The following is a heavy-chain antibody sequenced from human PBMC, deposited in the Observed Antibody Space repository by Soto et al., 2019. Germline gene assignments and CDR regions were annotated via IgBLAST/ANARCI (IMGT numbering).Heavy chain of an antibody. D-gene: IGHD2-15*01. CDR1: VFSLNSYA. J-gene: IGHJ4*02. Sequence: PGWSLRLSCASSVFSLNSYAMHWVRQVPGKGLEWVAFISYNGKNKYYGDSVKGRFTISRDDSTNTLYLQMSSLRSEDTAVYYCATDGVQYVVSGLYYFHYWGQGTLVTVSS. CDR2: ISYNGKNK. V-gene: IGHV3-30*15. CDR3: ATDGVQYVVSGLYYFHY.